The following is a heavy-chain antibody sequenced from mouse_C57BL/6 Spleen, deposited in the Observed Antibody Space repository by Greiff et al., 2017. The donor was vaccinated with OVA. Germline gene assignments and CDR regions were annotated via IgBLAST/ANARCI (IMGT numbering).Heavy chain of an antibody. CDR2: INPGSGGT. V-gene: IGHV1-54*01. D-gene: IGHD1-1*01. Sequence: QVQLKQSGAELVRPGTSVKVSCKASGYAFTNYLIEWVKQRPGQGLEWIGVINPGSGGTNYNEKFKGKATLTADKSSSTAYMQLSSLTSEDSAVYFCARSVDWYFDVWGTGTTVTVSS. J-gene: IGHJ1*03. CDR1: GYAFTNYL. CDR3: ARSVDWYFDV.